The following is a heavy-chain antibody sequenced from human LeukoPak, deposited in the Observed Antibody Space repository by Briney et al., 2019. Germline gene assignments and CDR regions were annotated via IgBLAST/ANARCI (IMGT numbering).Heavy chain of an antibody. CDR2: INPNSGGT. CDR3: ARVSYDFWSGHLNWFDP. V-gene: IGHV1-2*02. J-gene: IGHJ5*02. Sequence: ASVKVSCKASGYTFTGYYMHWVRQAPGQGLEWMGWINPNSGGTNYAQKFQGRVTMTRDTSTSTAYMELRSLRSDDTAVYYCARVSYDFWSGHLNWFDPWGQGTLVTVSS. D-gene: IGHD3-3*01. CDR1: GYTFTGYY.